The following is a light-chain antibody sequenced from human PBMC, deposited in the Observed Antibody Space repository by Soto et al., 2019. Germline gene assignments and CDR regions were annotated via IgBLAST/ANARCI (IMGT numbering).Light chain of an antibody. J-gene: IGLJ3*02. CDR3: CSFAGSYTFWV. Sequence: QSALTQPRSVSGSPGQSVTISCTGTSSDVGDYNYVSWYQQYPGKAPKLMIYDVSKRPSGVPDRFSGSKSGNTTSLTISGLQAEDEADYYCCSFAGSYTFWVFGGGTKVTVL. CDR1: SSDVGDYNY. V-gene: IGLV2-11*01. CDR2: DVS.